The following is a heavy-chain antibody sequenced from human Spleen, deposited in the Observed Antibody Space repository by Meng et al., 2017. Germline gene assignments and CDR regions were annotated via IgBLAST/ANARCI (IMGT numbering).Heavy chain of an antibody. CDR2: IKSKTDGGTP. Sequence: GGSLRLSCAASGFTFSNAWMTWVRQAPGKRLEWVGRIKSKTDGGTPDYAAPVKGRFTISRDDSKNTLYLQMNSLKTEDTAVYYCATRYHYSSGNYYALDAFDIWGQGTMVTVSS. J-gene: IGHJ3*02. D-gene: IGHD3-10*01. CDR1: GFTFSNAW. V-gene: IGHV3-15*01. CDR3: ATRYHYSSGNYYALDAFDI.